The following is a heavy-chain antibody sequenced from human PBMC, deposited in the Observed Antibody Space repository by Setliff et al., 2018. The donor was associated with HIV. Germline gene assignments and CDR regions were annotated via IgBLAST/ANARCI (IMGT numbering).Heavy chain of an antibody. Sequence: PSETLSLTCTVSGGSISTYYWSWIRQPPGTGLEWIGSIYFTGSSDNNPSLKSRVTLSVDTSKHQFSLKLSSVTAAVTAVYYCARVQMAYAAFDVWGQGTMVTV. V-gene: IGHV4-59*01. D-gene: IGHD4-17*01. CDR1: GGSISTYY. CDR2: IYFTGSS. CDR3: ARVQMAYAAFDV. J-gene: IGHJ3*01.